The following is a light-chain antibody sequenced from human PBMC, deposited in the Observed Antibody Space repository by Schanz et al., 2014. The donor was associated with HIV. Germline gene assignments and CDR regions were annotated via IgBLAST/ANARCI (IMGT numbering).Light chain of an antibody. CDR1: SSNIKINA. J-gene: IGLJ3*02. V-gene: IGLV1-44*01. CDR2: NSY. Sequence: QSVLTQPPSASGTPGQRVTISCSGSSSNIKINAVNWYQHLPGTAPKLIMYNSYHRPSGVPDRFSGSGSGTSASLAISGLQSEDEADYYCAGWDDSLNGWVFGGGTKLTVL. CDR3: AGWDDSLNGWV.